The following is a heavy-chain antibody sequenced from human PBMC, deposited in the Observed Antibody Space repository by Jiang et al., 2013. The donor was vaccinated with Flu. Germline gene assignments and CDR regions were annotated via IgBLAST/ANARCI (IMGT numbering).Heavy chain of an antibody. Sequence: VQLVESGGGLVQPGRSLRLSCTASGFSFGDYAVSWLRQVPGKGLEWVGFIRNQLYHGTTDYAASVKGRFTISRDDSKSIAYLQMSSLKTEDTAVYYCTRDLVRDVILIPATYFDYWGQGALVTVSS. J-gene: IGHJ4*02. D-gene: IGHD3-16*01. CDR1: GFSFGDYA. V-gene: IGHV3-49*03. CDR2: IRNQLYHGTT. CDR3: TRDLVRDVILIPATYFDY.